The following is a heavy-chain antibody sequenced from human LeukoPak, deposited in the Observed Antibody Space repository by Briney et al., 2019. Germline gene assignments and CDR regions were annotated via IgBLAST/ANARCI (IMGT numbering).Heavy chain of an antibody. CDR2: INTDGTVT. CDR1: GFTFSKYW. V-gene: IGHV3-74*01. Sequence: GGSLRLSCAASGFTFSKYWMLWVRQAPGKGLESVSRINTDGTVTAYADSVKGPFTASTDNADNTMFLQMKSVRDEDTAVYYCATKQWLAPPPDSWGQGTPVTVSS. D-gene: IGHD6-19*01. CDR3: ATKQWLAPPPDS. J-gene: IGHJ4*02.